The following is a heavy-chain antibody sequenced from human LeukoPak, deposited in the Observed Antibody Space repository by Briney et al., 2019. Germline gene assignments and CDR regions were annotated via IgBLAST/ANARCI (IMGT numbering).Heavy chain of an antibody. J-gene: IGHJ4*02. CDR2: INPSDGKT. D-gene: IGHD6-19*01. CDR1: GYTFTNYY. Sequence: ASVKVSCKASGYTFTNYYMHWVRQAPGQGLEWMGIINPSDGKTSYAQKFQGRVTMTRDMSTSTVYMELSSLRSEDTAVYYCARFRYSSGCDYWGQGTLVTVSS. CDR3: ARFRYSSGCDY. V-gene: IGHV1-46*01.